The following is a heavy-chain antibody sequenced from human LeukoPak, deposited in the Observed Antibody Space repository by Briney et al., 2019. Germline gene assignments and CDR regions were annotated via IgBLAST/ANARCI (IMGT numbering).Heavy chain of an antibody. CDR3: ARLSARGDSPPEYGD. D-gene: IGHD4-17*01. J-gene: IGHJ4*02. CDR2: IYYSGST. CDR1: GGSISSGGYY. V-gene: IGHV4-31*03. Sequence: SETLSLTCTVSGGSISSGGYYWSWIRQHPGKGLEWIGYIYYSGSTYYNPSLKSRVTISVDTSKNQFSLKLSSVTAADTAVYYCARLSARGDSPPEYGDWGQGTLVTVSS.